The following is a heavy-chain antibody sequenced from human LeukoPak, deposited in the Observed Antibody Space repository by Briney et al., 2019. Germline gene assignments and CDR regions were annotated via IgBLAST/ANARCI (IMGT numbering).Heavy chain of an antibody. CDR2: INHSGST. Sequence: PSETLSLTCAVYGGSFSGYYWSWIRQPPGKGLEWIGEINHSGSTNYNPSLKSRVSMSIDTSKNHFSLKLSSVTAADTAVYYCARHRPMVRGAVPPSEFDYWAQGTLVTVSS. J-gene: IGHJ4*02. CDR3: ARHRPMVRGAVPPSEFDY. CDR1: GGSFSGYY. V-gene: IGHV4-34*01. D-gene: IGHD3-10*01.